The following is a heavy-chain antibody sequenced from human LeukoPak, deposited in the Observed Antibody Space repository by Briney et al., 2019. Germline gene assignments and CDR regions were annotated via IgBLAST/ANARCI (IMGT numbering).Heavy chain of an antibody. CDR1: GFIFSHYG. J-gene: IGHJ4*01. CDR2: IWSDGSNR. CDR3: ARDAQRGFDYSNSLEY. V-gene: IGHV3-33*01. Sequence: GGSLRLSCAASGFIFSHYGMHWVRQAPGKGLEWVADIWSDGSNRFYADSVKGRFTISRDNSQNTVFLQMNSLRAEDTAMYYCARDAQRGFDYSNSLEYWGHGTLVTVSS. D-gene: IGHD4-11*01.